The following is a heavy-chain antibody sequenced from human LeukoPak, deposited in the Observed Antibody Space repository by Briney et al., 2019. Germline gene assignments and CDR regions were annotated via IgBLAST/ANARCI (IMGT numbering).Heavy chain of an antibody. D-gene: IGHD3-3*01. V-gene: IGHV3-23*01. CDR3: AKEHSDYDFWSGPPFFDY. J-gene: IGHJ4*02. CDR1: GFTFSSYA. Sequence: GGSLRLSCAASGFTFSSYAMTWVRQAPGKGLAWVSAISGSGDYTYYADSVKGRFTISRDNSKNTLHLQMNSLRYEDTAVYYCAKEHSDYDFWSGPPFFDYWGQGTLVTASS. CDR2: ISGSGDYT.